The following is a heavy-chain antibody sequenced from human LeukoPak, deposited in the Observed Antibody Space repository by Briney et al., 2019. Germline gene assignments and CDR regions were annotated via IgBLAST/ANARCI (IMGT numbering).Heavy chain of an antibody. J-gene: IGHJ3*02. CDR2: INHSGST. V-gene: IGHV4-34*01. Sequence: SETLSLTCAVYGGSFSGYYWSWIRQPPGKGLEWIGEINHSGSTNYNPSLKSRVTISVDTSKNQFSLKLSSVTAADTAVYYCARAVFYYDSSGYYYDSAFDIWGQGTMVTVSS. CDR1: GGSFSGYY. D-gene: IGHD3-22*01. CDR3: ARAVFYYDSSGYYYDSAFDI.